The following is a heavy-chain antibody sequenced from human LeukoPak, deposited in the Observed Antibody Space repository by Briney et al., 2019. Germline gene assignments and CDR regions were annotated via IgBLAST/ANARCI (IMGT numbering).Heavy chain of an antibody. CDR3: ARELQNDSTSIGDAFDI. CDR2: INHSGST. V-gene: IGHV4-34*01. J-gene: IGHJ3*02. CDR1: GGSFSGYY. Sequence: PSETLSLTCAVYGGSFSGYYWSWIRQPPGKGLEWIGEINHSGSTNYNPSLKSRVTISVDTSKNQFSLKLSSVTAADTAVYYCARELQNDSTSIGDAFDIWGQGTMVTVSS. D-gene: IGHD3-22*01.